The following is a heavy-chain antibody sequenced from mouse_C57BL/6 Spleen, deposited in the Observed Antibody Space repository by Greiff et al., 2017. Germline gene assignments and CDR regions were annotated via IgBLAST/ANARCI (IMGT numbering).Heavy chain of an antibody. CDR1: GYTFTSYW. V-gene: IGHV1-64*01. CDR3: ATPHYYGSLDY. D-gene: IGHD1-1*01. Sequence: VQLQQSGAELVKPGASVKLSCKASGYTFTSYWMHWVKQRPGQGLEWIGMIHPNSGSTNYNEKFKSKATLTVDKSSSTAYMQLSSLTSEDSAVYYCATPHYYGSLDYWGQGTTLTVSS. J-gene: IGHJ2*01. CDR2: IHPNSGST.